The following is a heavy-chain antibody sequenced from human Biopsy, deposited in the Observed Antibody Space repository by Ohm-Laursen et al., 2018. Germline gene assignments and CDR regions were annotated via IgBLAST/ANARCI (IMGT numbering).Heavy chain of an antibody. CDR1: GFTFNDYA. CDR2: ISWNSNNI. V-gene: IGHV3-9*01. CDR3: AKDTFADLRGPSGWYGVDY. J-gene: IGHJ4*02. D-gene: IGHD6-19*01. Sequence: SLRLSRTASGFTFNDYAMHWARQAPGKGLEWVSGISWNSNNIVYADSVKGRFTISRDNARNSLYLQIKSLRTEDTAFYYCAKDTFADLRGPSGWYGVDYWGQGTMVTVSS.